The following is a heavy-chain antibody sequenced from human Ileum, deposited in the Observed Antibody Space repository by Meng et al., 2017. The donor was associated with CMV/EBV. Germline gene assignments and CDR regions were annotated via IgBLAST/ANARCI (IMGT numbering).Heavy chain of an antibody. CDR2: IYYSGSP. V-gene: IGHV4-30-4*08. D-gene: IGHD2-15*01. Sequence: QGQLEAVGPGLWTPSQTLSLNGTASGGSISIGNYYWSWIRPPPGTGLEWIGYIYYSGSPYYKPSLKSRVTISLDPSKNQLSLNLRSVTATDSAVYYCVRQVVAASFDYWGQGALVTVSS. J-gene: IGHJ4*02. CDR1: GGSISIGNYY. CDR3: VRQVVAASFDY.